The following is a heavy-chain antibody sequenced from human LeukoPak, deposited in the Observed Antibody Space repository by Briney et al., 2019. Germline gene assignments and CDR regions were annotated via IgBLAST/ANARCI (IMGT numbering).Heavy chain of an antibody. Sequence: PGRSLRLSCAASGFTFSSYGMHWGRQAPGKGLEWVAVIWYDGSNKYYADSVKGRFTISRDNSKNTLYLQMNSLRAEDTAVYYCAKDLYSSWLDYWGQGTLVTVSS. CDR2: IWYDGSNK. V-gene: IGHV3-33*06. D-gene: IGHD6-13*01. CDR3: AKDLYSSWLDY. CDR1: GFTFSSYG. J-gene: IGHJ4*02.